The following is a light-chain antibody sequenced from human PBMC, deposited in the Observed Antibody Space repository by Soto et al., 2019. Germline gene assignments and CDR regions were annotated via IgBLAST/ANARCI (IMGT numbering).Light chain of an antibody. CDR2: GAS. CDR1: QSVTSH. CDR3: QQYARSPLT. V-gene: IGKV3-20*01. J-gene: IGKJ4*01. Sequence: ESVLTQSPGTLSISPGERATLSCRVSQSVTSHLAWYQQKPGQAPRLLIYGASSRATGTADRFSGSGSGTDFTLTIFRLEPADFAVYYCQQYARSPLTFGGGTKV.